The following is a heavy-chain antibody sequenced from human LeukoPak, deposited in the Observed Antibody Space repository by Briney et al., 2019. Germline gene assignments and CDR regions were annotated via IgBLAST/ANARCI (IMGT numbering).Heavy chain of an antibody. CDR1: GGSISSSGYY. CDR3: ARHEYSGSYYGLSWFDP. CDR2: IYYSGST. D-gene: IGHD1-26*01. V-gene: IGHV4-39*01. Sequence: SETLSLTCTVSGGSISSSGYYWGWIRQPPGKGLEWIARIYYSGSTYYNPSLKSRVPMSVDTSKNQLSLKLSSLTAADTAVYYCARHEYSGSYYGLSWFDPWGQGTLVTVSS. J-gene: IGHJ5*02.